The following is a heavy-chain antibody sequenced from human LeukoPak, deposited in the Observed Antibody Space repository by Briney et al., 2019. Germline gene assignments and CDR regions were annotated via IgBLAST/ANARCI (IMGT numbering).Heavy chain of an antibody. CDR1: GFTLSSYA. CDR3: VKDPIVVDAFDI. Sequence: GASLRLSCAASGFTLSSYAMSWVGQAPGKGLEWVSAISGSGGSTYYADSVKGRLTISRDNSKNTLYLQMNSLRAEDTAVYYCVKDPIVVDAFDIWGQGTMVTVSS. CDR2: ISGSGGST. V-gene: IGHV3-23*01. D-gene: IGHD2-15*01. J-gene: IGHJ3*02.